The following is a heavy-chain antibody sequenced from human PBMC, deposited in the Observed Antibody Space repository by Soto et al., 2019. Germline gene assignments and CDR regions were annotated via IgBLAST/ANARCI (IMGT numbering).Heavy chain of an antibody. CDR1: GGSINSGDYY. CDR2: IYYSGST. V-gene: IGHV4-30-4*01. J-gene: IGHJ4*02. Sequence: QVQLQESGPGLVKPSQTLSLTCTVSGGSINSGDYYWSWIRQPPGKGLEWIGYIYYSGSTSYNQSLKSRVTISVDTSKNQFSLNLSSVTAADTAVYYCARDAWAAVLHYWGQGTQVTVSS. D-gene: IGHD6-13*01. CDR3: ARDAWAAVLHY.